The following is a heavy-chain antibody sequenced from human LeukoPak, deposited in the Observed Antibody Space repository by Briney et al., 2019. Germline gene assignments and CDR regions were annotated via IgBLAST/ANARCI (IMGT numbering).Heavy chain of an antibody. Sequence: ASVKVSCKVSGYTLTELSMHWVRQAPGKGLEWMGSFDPEDGETIYAQKSQGRVAMTEDTSPDTAYMELSSLRSEDTAVYYCAADLGSGSYYLDYWGQGTLVTVSS. V-gene: IGHV1-24*01. CDR2: FDPEDGET. CDR1: GYTLTELS. J-gene: IGHJ4*02. CDR3: AADLGSGSYYLDY. D-gene: IGHD3-10*01.